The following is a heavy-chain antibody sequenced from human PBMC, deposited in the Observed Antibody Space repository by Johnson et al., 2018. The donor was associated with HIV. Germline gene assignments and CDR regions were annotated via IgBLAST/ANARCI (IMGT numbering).Heavy chain of an antibody. V-gene: IGHV3-48*03. CDR2: ISRSGSTI. CDR3: ARGSGSYYSNAFDI. Sequence: VQLVESGGGVVQPGRSLRLSCAASGFTFSSYAMHWVRQAPGKGLEWVSYISRSGSTITYADSVKGRFTISRDNTKNSLYLQMNSLRAEDTALYCCARGSGSYYSNAFDIWGQGTMVTVSS. J-gene: IGHJ3*02. CDR1: GFTFSSYA. D-gene: IGHD1-26*01.